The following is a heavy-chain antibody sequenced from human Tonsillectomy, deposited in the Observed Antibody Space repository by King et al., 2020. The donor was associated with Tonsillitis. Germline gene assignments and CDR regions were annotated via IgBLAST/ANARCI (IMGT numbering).Heavy chain of an antibody. J-gene: IGHJ4*02. CDR3: APALPYDDFWSGYYFDY. CDR2: IHWDDDK. Sequence: TLKESGPALVKPTQTLTLTCTLSGFSLSTSGKCVSWIRQPPGKALEWLAVIHWDDDKYYSASLRTRLTISKDTSKNQVVLTMTNMDPVDTATYYCAPALPYDDFWSGYYFDYWGQGTLVTVSS. CDR1: GFSLSTSGKC. V-gene: IGHV2-70*01. D-gene: IGHD3-3*01.